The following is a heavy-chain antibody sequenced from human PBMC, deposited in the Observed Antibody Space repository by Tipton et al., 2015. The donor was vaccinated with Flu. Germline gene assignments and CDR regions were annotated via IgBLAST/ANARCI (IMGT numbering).Heavy chain of an antibody. D-gene: IGHD3-16*01. J-gene: IGHJ4*02. CDR2: IFDSDNS. V-gene: IGHV4-30-4*01. CDR1: GDSISSDDYY. Sequence: TLSLTCTVSGDSISSDDYYWTWIRQPPGKGLEWIGYIFDSDNSYYNPSLKSRVTISVDTSKNQFSLKLNSVTAADTAVYYCAPSTSGPYYFDFWGQGTLVTVSS. CDR3: APSTSGPYYFDF.